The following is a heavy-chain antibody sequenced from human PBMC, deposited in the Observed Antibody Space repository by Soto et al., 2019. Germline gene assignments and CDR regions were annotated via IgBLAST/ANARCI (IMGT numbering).Heavy chain of an antibody. CDR3: ARDGFARYYDSSGLDY. CDR2: ISSSSSYI. V-gene: IGHV3-21*01. D-gene: IGHD3-22*01. Sequence: GGSLRLSCAASGFTFSSYSMNWVRQPPGTGLGWVSSISSSSSYIYYADSVKGRFTISRDNAKNSLYLQMNSLRAEDTAVYYCARDGFARYYDSSGLDYWGQGTLVTVSS. J-gene: IGHJ4*02. CDR1: GFTFSSYS.